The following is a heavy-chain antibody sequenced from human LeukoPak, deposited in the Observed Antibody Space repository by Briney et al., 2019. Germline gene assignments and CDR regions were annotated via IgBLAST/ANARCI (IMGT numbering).Heavy chain of an antibody. J-gene: IGHJ4*02. CDR1: GGSISSYY. D-gene: IGHD1-26*01. V-gene: IGHV4-4*07. Sequence: SETLSLTCTVSGGSISSYYWSWIRKPAGEGLEWIGRVYSTGNTNYNPSLKSRVTMSVDTPKNQFSLKLTSVTAADTGVYYCARMFSGTYGGIDYWGQGTLVTVSS. CDR3: ARMFSGTYGGIDY. CDR2: VYSTGNT.